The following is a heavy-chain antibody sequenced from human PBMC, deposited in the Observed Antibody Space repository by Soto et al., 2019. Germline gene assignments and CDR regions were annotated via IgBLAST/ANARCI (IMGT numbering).Heavy chain of an antibody. D-gene: IGHD4-17*01. CDR3: ARGHDYGFDAFDI. CDR2: IYYSGST. V-gene: IGHV4-59*01. CDR1: GGSISSYY. J-gene: IGHJ3*02. Sequence: PSETLSLTCTVSGGSISSYYWSWIRQPPGKGLEWIGYIYYSGSTNYNPSLKSRVTISVDTSKNQFSLKLSSVTAADTAVYYCARGHDYGFDAFDIWGQGTMVTVSS.